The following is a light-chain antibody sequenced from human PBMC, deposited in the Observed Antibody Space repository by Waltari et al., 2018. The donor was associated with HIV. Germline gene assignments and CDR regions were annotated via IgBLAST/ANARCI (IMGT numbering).Light chain of an antibody. CDR3: MQALKHPLT. J-gene: IGKJ4*01. CDR2: LAS. CDR1: RSLSETNGYHL. V-gene: IGKV2-28*01. Sequence: DIVMTQSPLSLVVSPGEPASISCRFSRSLSETNGYHLLQWYVQKPGQSPQLLMFLASKRASGVPDRFSGSGSGTDFTLRISSVEAEDVGVYYCMQALKHPLTFGGGTKVEIK.